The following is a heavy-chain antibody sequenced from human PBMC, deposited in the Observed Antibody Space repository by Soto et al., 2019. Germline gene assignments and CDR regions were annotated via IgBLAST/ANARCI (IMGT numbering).Heavy chain of an antibody. CDR3: ARDHPSGGRFLEWYFDY. J-gene: IGHJ4*02. Sequence: QVQLVQSGAEVKKPGSSVKVSCKASGGTFSSYAISWVRQAPGQGLEWMGGIIPIFSTANYAQKFQGRVTITADKSTSTAYMELSSLRSEDTAVYYCARDHPSGGRFLEWYFDYWGQGTMVTVSS. CDR2: IIPIFSTA. CDR1: GGTFSSYA. D-gene: IGHD3-3*01. V-gene: IGHV1-69*06.